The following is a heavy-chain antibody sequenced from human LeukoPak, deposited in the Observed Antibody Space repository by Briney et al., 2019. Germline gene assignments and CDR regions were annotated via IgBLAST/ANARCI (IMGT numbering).Heavy chain of an antibody. CDR2: INHSGYT. Sequence: MTSETLSLTCAVSGVSFGDFYWSWIRQPPGKGLEWIGEINHSGYTNYYPSLKSRVTISVDTSKNQFSLRLSSVTAADTAVYHCARNDYFGINNGMDVWGQGTTVTVS. CDR3: ARNDYFGINNGMDV. V-gene: IGHV4-34*01. J-gene: IGHJ6*02. D-gene: IGHD2/OR15-2a*01. CDR1: GVSFGDFY.